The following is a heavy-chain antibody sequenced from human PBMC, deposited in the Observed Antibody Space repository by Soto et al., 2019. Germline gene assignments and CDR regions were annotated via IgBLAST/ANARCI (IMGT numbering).Heavy chain of an antibody. CDR2: IWYDGSNK. Sequence: GGSLRLSCGASGFTFSSYGMHWVRQAPGKGLEWVAVIWYDGSNKYYADSVKGRFTISRDNSKNTLYLQMNSLRAEDTAVYYCARGYYYGSGSYLDYWGQGTLVTVSS. CDR1: GFTFSSYG. D-gene: IGHD3-10*01. CDR3: ARGYYYGSGSYLDY. J-gene: IGHJ4*02. V-gene: IGHV3-33*01.